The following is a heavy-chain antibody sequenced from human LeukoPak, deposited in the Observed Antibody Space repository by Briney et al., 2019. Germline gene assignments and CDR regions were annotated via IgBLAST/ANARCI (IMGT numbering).Heavy chain of an antibody. CDR2: IYSGFSYT. CDR3: ARQGGTGTTRNWFDL. V-gene: IGHV5-51*01. Sequence: GEAGQSSSHASGYGFTTFWIGWLRPVPGKGLGWRGIIYSGFSYTSYRPSFQVQVTISAHKSISTAYLQWSSLKASDTAMYYCARQGGTGTTRNWFDLWGQGTLVTVSS. J-gene: IGHJ5*02. D-gene: IGHD1-7*01. CDR1: GYGFTTFW.